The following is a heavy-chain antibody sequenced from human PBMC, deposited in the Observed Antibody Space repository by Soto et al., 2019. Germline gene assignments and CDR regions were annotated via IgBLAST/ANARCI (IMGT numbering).Heavy chain of an antibody. Sequence: SETLSLTCTVSGGSISSSSYYWGWIRQPPGKGLEWIGSIYYSGSTYYNPSLKSRVTISVDTSKNQFSLKLSSVTAADTAVYYCARHGSRYSSSWLGHFDYWGQGTLVTVSS. D-gene: IGHD6-13*01. CDR2: IYYSGST. CDR3: ARHGSRYSSSWLGHFDY. V-gene: IGHV4-39*01. CDR1: GGSISSSSYY. J-gene: IGHJ4*02.